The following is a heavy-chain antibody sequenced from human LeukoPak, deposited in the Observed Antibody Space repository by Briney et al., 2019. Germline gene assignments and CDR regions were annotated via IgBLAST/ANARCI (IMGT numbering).Heavy chain of an antibody. Sequence: GGSLRLSCAASGFTFDDYAMHWVRQAPGKGLDWVSGISWNSGSIGYADSVKGRFTISRDNAKNSLYLQMNSLRAEDMALYYCAKDFYSSSWYYFDYWGQGTLVTVSS. CDR1: GFTFDDYA. J-gene: IGHJ4*02. V-gene: IGHV3-9*03. CDR2: ISWNSGSI. CDR3: AKDFYSSSWYYFDY. D-gene: IGHD6-13*01.